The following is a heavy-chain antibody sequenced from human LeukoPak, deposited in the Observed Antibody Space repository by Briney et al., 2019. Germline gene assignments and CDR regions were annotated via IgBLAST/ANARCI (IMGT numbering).Heavy chain of an antibody. J-gene: IGHJ4*02. CDR1: GFTFSSYW. CDR3: ERGYYDSSGYYYY. Sequence: GGSLRLSCAASGFTFSSYWMSWVRQAPGKGLEWVANIKQDGDEKYYVDSVKGRFTISRDNAKNSLYLQMNSLRAEDTAVYYCERGYYDSSGYYYYWGQGTLVTVSS. D-gene: IGHD3-22*01. CDR2: IKQDGDEK. V-gene: IGHV3-7*01.